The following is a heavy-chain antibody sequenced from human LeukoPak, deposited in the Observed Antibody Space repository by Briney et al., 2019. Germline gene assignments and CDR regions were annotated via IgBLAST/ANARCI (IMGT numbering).Heavy chain of an antibody. J-gene: IGHJ4*02. V-gene: IGHV3-23*01. Sequence: GGSLRLSCAASGFTFSSYAMSWVRQAPGKGLEWVSSITANGGGTYYADSVKGRFSISRDNSRDTLYLQVTSLRAEDTAVYYCAKLTSDTMVRGVTTDYWGQGTLVTVSS. CDR3: AKLTSDTMVRGVTTDY. CDR1: GFTFSSYA. D-gene: IGHD3-10*01. CDR2: ITANGGGT.